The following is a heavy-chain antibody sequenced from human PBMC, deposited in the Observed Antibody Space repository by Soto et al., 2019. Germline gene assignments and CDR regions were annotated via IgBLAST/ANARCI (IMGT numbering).Heavy chain of an antibody. CDR2: IKRDGSEK. J-gene: IGHJ4*02. CDR1: GFMFGSYW. D-gene: IGHD4-17*01. V-gene: IGHV3-7*03. CDR3: ARVRATDYETDY. Sequence: GGSLRLSCTASGFMFGSYWMTWVRQGRGEGLGGVGYIKRDGSEKDYVDFVRGRFTIARDNADNSVFLDMNNLRVDDTATYYRARVRATDYETDYWGQGALVTVSS.